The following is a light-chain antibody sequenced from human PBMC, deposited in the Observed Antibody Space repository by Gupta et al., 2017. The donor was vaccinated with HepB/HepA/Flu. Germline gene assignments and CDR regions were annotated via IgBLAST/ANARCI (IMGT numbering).Light chain of an antibody. CDR2: AAF. V-gene: IGKV1-9*01. CDR3: QQSEAYPVT. CDR1: QGINNF. Sequence: DIQLTQSPSFLSASVGDRVTISCRASQGINNFLAWYQQKPGKAPNLLIYAAFTLQRGVPSRFSGSASGTEFTLTISRLQPEDFATYYCQQSEAYPVTFGQGTRLDLK. J-gene: IGKJ5*01.